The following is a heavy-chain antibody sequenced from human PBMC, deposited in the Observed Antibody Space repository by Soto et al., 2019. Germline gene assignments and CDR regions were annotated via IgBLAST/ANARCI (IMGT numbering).Heavy chain of an antibody. D-gene: IGHD6-6*01. CDR3: AKDRLDTLLAPSIAALFDY. J-gene: IGHJ4*02. CDR1: GFTFSSYA. CDR2: ISGSGGST. Sequence: GGSLRLSCAASGFTFSSYAMSWVRQAPGKGLEWVSAISGSGGSTYYADSVKGRFTISRDNSKNTLYLQMNSLRAEDTAVYYCAKDRLDTLLAPSIAALFDYWGQGTLVTVSS. V-gene: IGHV3-23*01.